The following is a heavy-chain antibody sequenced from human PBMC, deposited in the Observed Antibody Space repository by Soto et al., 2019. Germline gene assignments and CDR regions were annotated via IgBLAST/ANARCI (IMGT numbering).Heavy chain of an antibody. J-gene: IGHJ5*02. CDR3: ARPTQGHIVVLVAALNWFDP. CDR1: GYTFTSYD. Sequence: ASVKVSCKASGYTFTSYDINWVRQATGQGLEWMGWMNPNSGNTGYAQKFQGRVTMTRNTSISTAYMELSSLRSEDTAVYYCARPTQGHIVVLVAALNWFDPWGQGTLVTVSS. V-gene: IGHV1-8*01. D-gene: IGHD2-15*01. CDR2: MNPNSGNT.